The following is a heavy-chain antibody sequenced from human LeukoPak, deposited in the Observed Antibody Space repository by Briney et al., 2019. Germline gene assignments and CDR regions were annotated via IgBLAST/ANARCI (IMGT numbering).Heavy chain of an antibody. CDR2: IIPILGIA. Sequence: SVKVSCKASGGTFSSYAISWVRQAPGQGLEWMGRIIPILGIANYAQKFQGRVTITADKSTSTAYMELSSLRSEDTAVYYCASDYRSRYFQHWGQGTLVTVSS. J-gene: IGHJ1*01. D-gene: IGHD1-14*01. CDR3: ASDYRSRYFQH. V-gene: IGHV1-69*04. CDR1: GGTFSSYA.